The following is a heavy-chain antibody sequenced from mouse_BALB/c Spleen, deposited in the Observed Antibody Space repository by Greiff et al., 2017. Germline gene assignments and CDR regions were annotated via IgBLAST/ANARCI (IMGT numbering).Heavy chain of an antibody. D-gene: IGHD1-1*01. CDR2: ISSGSSTI. V-gene: IGHV5-17*02. CDR1: GFTFSSFG. J-gene: IGHJ2*01. Sequence: EVQGVESGGGLVQPGGSRKLSCAASGFTFSSFGMHWVRQAPEKGLEWVAYISSGSSTIYYADTVKGRFTISRDNPKNTLFLQMTSLRSEDTAMYYCARWDYGSFDYWGQGTTLTVSS. CDR3: ARWDYGSFDY.